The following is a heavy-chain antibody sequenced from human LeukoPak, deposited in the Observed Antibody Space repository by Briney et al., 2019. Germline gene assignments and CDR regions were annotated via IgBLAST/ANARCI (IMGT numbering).Heavy chain of an antibody. V-gene: IGHV1-8*03. CDR2: MNPNSGNT. CDR1: GYTFTSYD. J-gene: IGHJ6*03. CDR3: ARGLGRYVWGSYRYSPYNYYMDV. Sequence: ASVKVSCKASGYTFTSYDINWVRQATGQGLEWMGWMNPNSGNTGYAQKFQGRVTITRNTSISTAYMELSSLRSEDTAVYYCARGLGRYVWGSYRYSPYNYYMDVWGKGTTVTVSS. D-gene: IGHD3-16*02.